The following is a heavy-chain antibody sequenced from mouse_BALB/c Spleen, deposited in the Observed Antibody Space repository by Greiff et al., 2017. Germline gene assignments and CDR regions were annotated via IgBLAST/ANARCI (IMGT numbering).Heavy chain of an antibody. CDR2: IDPANGNT. CDR1: GFNIKDTY. D-gene: IGHD4-1*02. CDR3: ASTGPFAY. Sequence: EVKLLESGAELVKPGASVKLSCTASGFNIKDTYMHWVKQRPEQGLEWIGRIDPANGNTKYDPKFQGKATITADTSSNTAYLQLSSLTSEDTAVYYCASTGPFAYWGQGTLVTVSA. V-gene: IGHV14-3*02. J-gene: IGHJ3*01.